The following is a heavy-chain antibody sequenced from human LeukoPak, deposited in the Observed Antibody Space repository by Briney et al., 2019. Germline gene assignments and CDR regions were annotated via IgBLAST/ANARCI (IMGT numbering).Heavy chain of an antibody. J-gene: IGHJ4*02. CDR1: GYSFLSYW. CDR3: ARRGYCSSTSCYTLAY. Sequence: GESLKISCKGSGYSFLSYWIGWVRQMPGKGLEWMGIIYPGDSDTRYSPSFQGQVTISADKSISTAYLQWSSLKASDTAMYYCARRGYCSSTSCYTLAYWGQGTLVTVSS. D-gene: IGHD2-2*02. CDR2: IYPGDSDT. V-gene: IGHV5-51*01.